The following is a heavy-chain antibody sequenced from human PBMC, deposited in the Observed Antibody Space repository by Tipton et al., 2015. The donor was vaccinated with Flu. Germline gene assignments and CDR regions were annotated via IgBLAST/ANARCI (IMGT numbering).Heavy chain of an antibody. CDR2: IFHSGTT. J-gene: IGHJ4*02. CDR1: GGSVSSSDFY. Sequence: TLSLTCTVSGGSVSSSDFYWDWVRQPPGKGPEWIGSIFHSGTTYYDLSLQSRVTISLDTSKNQFSLKMKSVTVADTAGYYCTRQVEAATRRTSWGKGTLVTVST. V-gene: IGHV4-39*07. CDR3: TRQVEAATRRTS. D-gene: IGHD2-15*01.